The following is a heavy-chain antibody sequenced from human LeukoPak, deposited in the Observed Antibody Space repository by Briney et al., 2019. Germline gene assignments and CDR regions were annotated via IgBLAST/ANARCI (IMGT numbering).Heavy chain of an antibody. CDR3: ARIPYGSGSPLDY. CDR2: IYYSGST. J-gene: IGHJ4*02. CDR1: GGSISSYY. V-gene: IGHV4-59*01. Sequence: PSETLSLTCTVSGGSISSYYWSWIRQPPGKGLEWIGYIYYSGSTNYNPSLKSRVTISVDTSKNQFSLKLSTATAADTAVYYCARIPYGSGSPLDYWGQGTLVTVSS. D-gene: IGHD3-10*01.